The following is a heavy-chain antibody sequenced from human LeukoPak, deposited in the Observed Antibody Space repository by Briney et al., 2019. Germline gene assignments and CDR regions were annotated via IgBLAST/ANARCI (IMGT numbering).Heavy chain of an antibody. D-gene: IGHD2-2*02. CDR3: AKDSHIVVIPTTIRGSSDY. J-gene: IGHJ4*02. V-gene: IGHV3-23*01. CDR2: ISGSGGSS. CDR1: GFTFSAYG. Sequence: GGSLRLSCAAPGFTFSAYGMSWVRQGPGKGLEWVSGISGSGGSSYYADSVKGRFTISRDNSKNTLYLQMHGLRAEDTAVYYCAKDSHIVVIPTTIRGSSDYWGQGTLVTVSS.